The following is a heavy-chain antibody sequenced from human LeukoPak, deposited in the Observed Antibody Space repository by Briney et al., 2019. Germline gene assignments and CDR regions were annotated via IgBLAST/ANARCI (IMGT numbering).Heavy chain of an antibody. CDR3: ARDYYYYYMDV. CDR2: IYYSGST. CDR1: GGSISSYY. Sequence: SETLSLTCTVSGGSISSYYWSWIRQPPGKGLEWIGYIYYSGSTNYNPSLKSRVTISVDTSKNQFFLKLSSVTAADTAVYYCARDYYYYYMDVWGKGTTVTLSS. V-gene: IGHV4-59*01. J-gene: IGHJ6*03.